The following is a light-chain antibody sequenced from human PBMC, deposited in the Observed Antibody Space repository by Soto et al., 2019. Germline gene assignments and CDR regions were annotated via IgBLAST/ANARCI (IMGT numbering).Light chain of an antibody. J-gene: IGLJ2*01. V-gene: IGLV1-44*01. CDR3: AAWDDSLNGPV. CDR2: SNN. CDR1: SSNIGSNT. Sequence: QSVLTQPPSASGTPGQRVTISCSGSSSNIGSNTVNWYQQLPGTAPKLLIYSNNQRPSGVPDRFSGSKSGTSASLAISGLQSEDEADYYCAAWDDSLNGPVFGGGTKDTVL.